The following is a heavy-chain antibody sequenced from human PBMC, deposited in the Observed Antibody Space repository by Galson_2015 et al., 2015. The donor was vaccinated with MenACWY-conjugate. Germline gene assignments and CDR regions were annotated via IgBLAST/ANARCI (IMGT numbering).Heavy chain of an antibody. CDR1: GFTFTSYS. Sequence: SLRLSCAASGFTFTSYSMNWVRQAPGKGLEWVSSISRSGSYIYYADSVKGRFTISRDNAKNSLYLQMNSLRAEDTAVYYCARAPYYYDSIAAFDIWGQGTMVTVSS. J-gene: IGHJ3*02. D-gene: IGHD3-22*01. CDR3: ARAPYYYDSIAAFDI. V-gene: IGHV3-21*01. CDR2: ISRSGSYI.